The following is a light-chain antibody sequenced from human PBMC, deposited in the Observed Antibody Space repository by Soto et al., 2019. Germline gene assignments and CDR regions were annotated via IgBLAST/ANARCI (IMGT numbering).Light chain of an antibody. Sequence: QSALTQPPSASGSPGQSVTISCTGTSSDVGDYNYVSWYQQHPGKAPKLMIYEVIKRPSGVPDRFSGSKSGNTASLTVSWLQAEVEADYYCTSYSVINIYVFVTGTK. CDR1: SSDVGDYNY. V-gene: IGLV2-8*01. J-gene: IGLJ1*01. CDR3: TSYSVINIYV. CDR2: EVI.